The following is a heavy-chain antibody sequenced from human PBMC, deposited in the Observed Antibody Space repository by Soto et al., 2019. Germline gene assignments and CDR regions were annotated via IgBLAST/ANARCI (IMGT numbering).Heavy chain of an antibody. CDR2: ISGSGGST. Sequence: EVPLWESGGGLVQPGGSLRLSCAASGFTFSSYAMSWVRQAPGKGLGRVSDISGSGGSTYYADSAKGRFTISSDNSRSTLYLQMGSLRAEDTAVYYCAKDSGRVGSGSYYNVNYFDYWVQGTLVTVSS. V-gene: IGHV3-23*01. D-gene: IGHD3-10*01. CDR3: AKDSGRVGSGSYYNVNYFDY. J-gene: IGHJ4*02. CDR1: GFTFSSYA.